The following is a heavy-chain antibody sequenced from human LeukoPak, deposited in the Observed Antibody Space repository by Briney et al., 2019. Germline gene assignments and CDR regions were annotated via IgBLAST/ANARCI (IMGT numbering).Heavy chain of an antibody. V-gene: IGHV3-23*01. Sequence: GGSLTLSCAASGFTFSSYAMSWLRQAPGKGLEWVSAISGSGGSTYYADSVKGRFTISRDNSKNTLYLQMNSLRAEDTAVYYCANTVAGTDYFDYWGQGTLVTVSS. CDR3: ANTVAGTDYFDY. D-gene: IGHD6-19*01. J-gene: IGHJ4*02. CDR2: ISGSGGST. CDR1: GFTFSSYA.